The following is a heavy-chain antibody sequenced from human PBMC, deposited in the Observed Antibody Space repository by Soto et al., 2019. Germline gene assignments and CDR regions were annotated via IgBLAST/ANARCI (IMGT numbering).Heavy chain of an antibody. CDR1: RFTFSKYS. J-gene: IGHJ4*02. CDR3: AKDHEAVPANIDAGRCDF. D-gene: IGHD2-2*01. Sequence: PGGSLRLSCAASRFTFSKYSMSCIRQTPGQGLDWVYVISGSGDPTYYADSVKARCTISRDNAKNTLYLQMRRRRVGDTALYYCAKDHEAVPANIDAGRCDFWGQGT. V-gene: IGHV3-23*01. CDR2: ISGSGDPT.